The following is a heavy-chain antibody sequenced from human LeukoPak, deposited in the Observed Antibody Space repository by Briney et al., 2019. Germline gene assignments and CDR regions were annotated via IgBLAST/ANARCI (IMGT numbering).Heavy chain of an antibody. D-gene: IGHD6-19*01. CDR3: AKIIAVAAPFPHWYFDL. J-gene: IGHJ2*01. CDR1: GFTFSSYA. CDR2: ISGSGGST. V-gene: IGHV3-23*01. Sequence: GGSLRLSCAASGFTFSSYAMSWVRQAPGKGLEWVSAISGSGGSTYYADSVKGRFTISRDNSKNTLYLQMNSLRAEDTAVYYCAKIIAVAAPFPHWYFDLWGRGTLVTVSS.